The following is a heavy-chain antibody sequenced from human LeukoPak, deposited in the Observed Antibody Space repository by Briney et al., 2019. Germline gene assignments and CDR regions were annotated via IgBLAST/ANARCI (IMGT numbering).Heavy chain of an antibody. D-gene: IGHD3-16*01. V-gene: IGHV3-30*18. CDR2: ISYDGSNK. J-gene: IGHJ4*02. CDR1: GFTFSSYG. CDR3: AKDGGY. Sequence: GRSLRLSCAASGFTFSSYGMHWVRQAPGKGLEWVAVISYDGSNKYYADSVKGRFTISRDNSKNTLYLQMNSLRAEDTAVYHCAKDGGYWGQGTLVTVSS.